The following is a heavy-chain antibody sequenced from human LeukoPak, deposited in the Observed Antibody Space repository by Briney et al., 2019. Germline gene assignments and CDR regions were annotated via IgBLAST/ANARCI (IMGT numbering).Heavy chain of an antibody. D-gene: IGHD2-15*01. CDR2: INSDGSST. CDR1: GFTYSSYW. J-gene: IGHJ5*02. Sequence: GGSLRLSCAASGFTYSSYWMHWVRQAPGKGLVWVSRINSDGSSTSYADSVKGRFTISRDNAKNTLYLRMNSLRAEDTAVYYCARDPVKGYCSGGSCYRRGNWFDPWGQGTLVTVSS. V-gene: IGHV3-74*01. CDR3: ARDPVKGYCSGGSCYRRGNWFDP.